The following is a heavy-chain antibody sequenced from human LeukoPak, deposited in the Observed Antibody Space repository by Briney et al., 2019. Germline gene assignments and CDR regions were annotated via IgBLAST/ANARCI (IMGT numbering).Heavy chain of an antibody. J-gene: IGHJ4*02. D-gene: IGHD2-21*02. V-gene: IGHV4-34*01. Sequence: SETLSLTCAVYGGSFSGYFCNWIRQTPGRGLECIGEINQRGSTNYNPSLKSRVTHAVDTSKNQFSLKVTAVTGADTAVYYCAREPITVATVPYYFDVWGRGTVVSVS. CDR1: GGSFSGYF. CDR3: AREPITVATVPYYFDV. CDR2: INQRGST.